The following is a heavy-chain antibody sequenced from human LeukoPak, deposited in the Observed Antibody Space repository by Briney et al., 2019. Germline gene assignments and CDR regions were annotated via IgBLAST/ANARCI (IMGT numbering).Heavy chain of an antibody. CDR2: VNPNSGNT. D-gene: IGHD2-8*01. J-gene: IGHJ4*02. CDR1: VYTFPSYD. Sequence: ASVTVSFKSSVYTFPSYDINWVRQATGHGREWMGWVNPNSGNTGYAQKFQGRVTMTRNTSISTAYMELSSLRSEDTAVYYCARGWELYPPDHWGQGTLVTVSS. V-gene: IGHV1-8*01. CDR3: ARGWELYPPDH.